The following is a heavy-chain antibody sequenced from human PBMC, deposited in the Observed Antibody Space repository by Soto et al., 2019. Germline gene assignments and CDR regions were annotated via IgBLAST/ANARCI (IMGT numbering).Heavy chain of an antibody. J-gene: IGHJ6*03. CDR3: ARDHRGGYYYYYMDV. D-gene: IGHD2-15*01. CDR2: ISSSSSYI. CDR1: GFTFSSYS. Sequence: EVQLVESGGGLVKPGGSLRLSCAASGFTFSSYSMNWVRQAPGKGLEWVSSISSSSSYIYYADSVKGRFTISRDNAKNSLYLQMNSLRAEDTAVYYCARDHRGGYYYYYMDVWGKGTTVTVSS. V-gene: IGHV3-21*01.